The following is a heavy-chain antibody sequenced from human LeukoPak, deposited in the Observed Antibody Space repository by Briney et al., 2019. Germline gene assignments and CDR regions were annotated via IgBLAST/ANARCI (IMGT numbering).Heavy chain of an antibody. D-gene: IGHD6-13*01. V-gene: IGHV4-30-4*01. CDR3: ARGRGYSSSWYFY. Sequence: SETLSLTCTVSGGSISSGDYYWSWIRQPPGKGLEWIGYIYYSGSTNYNPSLKSRVTISVDTSKNQFSLKLSSVTAADTAVYYCARGRGYSSSWYFYWGQGTLVTVSS. CDR2: IYYSGST. CDR1: GGSISSGDYY. J-gene: IGHJ4*02.